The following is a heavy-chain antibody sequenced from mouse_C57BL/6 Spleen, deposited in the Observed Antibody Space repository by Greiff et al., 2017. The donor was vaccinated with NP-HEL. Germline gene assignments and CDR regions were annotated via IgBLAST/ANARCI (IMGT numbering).Heavy chain of an antibody. CDR3: ARQLRLQGYYAMDY. J-gene: IGHJ4*01. Sequence: EVKVEESGGGLVQPGGSLKLSCAASGFTFSDYYMYWVRQTPEKRLEWVAYISNGGGSTYYPDTVKGRFTISRDNAKNTLYLQMSRLKSEDTAMYYCARQLRLQGYYAMDYWGQGTSVTVSS. CDR1: GFTFSDYY. CDR2: ISNGGGST. D-gene: IGHD3-2*02. V-gene: IGHV5-12*01.